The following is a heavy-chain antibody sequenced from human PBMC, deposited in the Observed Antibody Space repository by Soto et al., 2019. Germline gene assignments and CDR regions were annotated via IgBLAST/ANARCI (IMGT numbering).Heavy chain of an antibody. J-gene: IGHJ6*02. V-gene: IGHV4-59*01. Sequence: SQNQSHRNSVPWGSRSSYNWRWIRQPPGKGLEWIGYIYYSGSTTYNRYLERRVSLSVDSSKNKFSLKLSSVTAADTAVYYCPRARKSWKTYYSGMEFWGQGSTVT. CDR2: IYYSGST. CDR3: PRARKSWKTYYSGMEF. CDR1: WGSRSSYN. D-gene: IGHD1-1*01.